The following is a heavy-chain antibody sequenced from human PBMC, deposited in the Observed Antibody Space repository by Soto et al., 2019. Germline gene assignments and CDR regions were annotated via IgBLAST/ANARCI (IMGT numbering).Heavy chain of an antibody. CDR1: GFTFSSYA. D-gene: IGHD1-1*01. V-gene: IGHV3-30-3*01. CDR2: ISYDGSNK. CDR3: AREGRTTDAFDI. Sequence: QVQLVESGGGVVQPGRSLRLSCAASGFTFSSYAMHWVRQAPGKGLEWVAVISYDGSNKYYADSVKGRFTISRDNSKNTLYLQMNSLRDEDTAVYYCAREGRTTDAFDIWGQGTMVTVSS. J-gene: IGHJ3*02.